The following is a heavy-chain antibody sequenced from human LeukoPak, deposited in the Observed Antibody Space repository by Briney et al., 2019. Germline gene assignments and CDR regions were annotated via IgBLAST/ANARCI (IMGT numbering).Heavy chain of an antibody. Sequence: GGSLRLSCAASGFTFSSYNMNWVRQAPGKGLEWVSDISSSGSTIYFAVSVKGRFTISRDNAKNSLYLQMNSLRDEDTAVYYCARLEYYYVSGNYYKLFDYWGQGTLVTVSS. V-gene: IGHV3-48*02. CDR1: GFTFSSYN. J-gene: IGHJ4*02. CDR2: ISSSGSTI. D-gene: IGHD3-10*01. CDR3: ARLEYYYVSGNYYKLFDY.